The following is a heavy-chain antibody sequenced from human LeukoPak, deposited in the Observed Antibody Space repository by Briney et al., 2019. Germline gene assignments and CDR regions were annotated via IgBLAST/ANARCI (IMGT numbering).Heavy chain of an antibody. Sequence: PGGSLRLSCAASGFTFSSYAMSWVRQAPGKGLEWVSAISGSGGSTYYADSVKGRFTISRDNSKNTLYLQMNSLRAEGTAMYYCARDSYQDYYGRFDPWGQGTLVIVSS. CDR2: ISGSGGST. V-gene: IGHV3-23*01. D-gene: IGHD3-10*01. CDR3: ARDSYQDYYGRFDP. J-gene: IGHJ5*02. CDR1: GFTFSSYA.